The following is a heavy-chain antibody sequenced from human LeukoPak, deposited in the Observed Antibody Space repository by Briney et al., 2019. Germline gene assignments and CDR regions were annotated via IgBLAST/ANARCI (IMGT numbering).Heavy chain of an antibody. Sequence: PGGSLRLSCAASGSTFSSYAMHWVRQAPGKGLEWVAVISYDGSNKYYADSVKGRFTISRDNSKNTLYLQMNSLRAEDTAVYYCARNTSAPDVWGKGTTVTVSS. CDR3: ARNTSAPDV. J-gene: IGHJ6*04. CDR2: ISYDGSNK. V-gene: IGHV3-30*01. D-gene: IGHD2-2*02. CDR1: GSTFSSYA.